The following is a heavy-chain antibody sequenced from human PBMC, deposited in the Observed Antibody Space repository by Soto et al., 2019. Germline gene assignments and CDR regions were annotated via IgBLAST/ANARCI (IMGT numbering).Heavy chain of an antibody. CDR1: GYTFISYG. CDR2: SSTYNGST. Sequence: AASVKVSCKASGYTFISYGISWARQAPGQGLEWMGWSSTYNGSTNYAQKFQGRVTMTTDTTTRAAYMELRSLRSDDTAVYYCARDPGLTRTMGGAFFDFWGHGTLVTVSS. CDR3: ARDPGLTRTMGGAFFDF. D-gene: IGHD1-7*01. V-gene: IGHV1-18*01. J-gene: IGHJ4*01.